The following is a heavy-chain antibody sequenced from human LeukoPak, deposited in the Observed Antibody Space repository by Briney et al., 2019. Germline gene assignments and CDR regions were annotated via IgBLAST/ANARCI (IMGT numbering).Heavy chain of an antibody. J-gene: IGHJ6*02. CDR2: INPSGGST. CDR1: GYTFTSYY. CDR3: ARAGYSYGNNPLYYYYGMDV. V-gene: IGHV1-46*01. D-gene: IGHD5-18*01. Sequence: ASVKVSCKASGYTFTSYYMHWVRQAPGQGLEWMGIINPSGGSTSYAQKFQGRVTMTRGTSTSTVYMELSSLRSEDTAVYYCARAGYSYGNNPLYYYYGMDVWGQGTTVTVSS.